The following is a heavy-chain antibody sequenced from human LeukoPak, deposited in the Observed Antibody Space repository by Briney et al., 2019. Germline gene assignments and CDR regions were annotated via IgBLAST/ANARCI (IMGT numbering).Heavy chain of an antibody. V-gene: IGHV1-8*01. CDR1: GYTFTSYD. Sequence: ASVKVSCKASGYTFTSYDINWVRQATGQGLEWMGWMNPNSGNTGHAQKFQGRVTMTRNTSISTAYMELSSLRSEDTAVYYCARAPLGGFLGVVIGVTLFDYGGKGTVVPVP. CDR3: ARAPLGGFLGVVIGVTLFDY. CDR2: MNPNSGNT. J-gene: IGHJ4*02. D-gene: IGHD3-3*01.